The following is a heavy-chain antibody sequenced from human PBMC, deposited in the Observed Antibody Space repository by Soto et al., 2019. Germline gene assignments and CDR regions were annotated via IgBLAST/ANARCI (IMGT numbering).Heavy chain of an antibody. CDR1: GGSISSGDYY. CDR3: ARERPDGARLDP. Sequence: QVQLQESGPGLVKPSQTLSLTCTVSGGSISSGDYYWSWIRQPPGKGLEWIGYIYHSGSTYYNPSLKSRVTISVDTSKNQFSLKLSSETAADTAVYYCARERPDGARLDPWGQGTLVTVSS. J-gene: IGHJ5*02. D-gene: IGHD6-6*01. CDR2: IYHSGST. V-gene: IGHV4-30-4*01.